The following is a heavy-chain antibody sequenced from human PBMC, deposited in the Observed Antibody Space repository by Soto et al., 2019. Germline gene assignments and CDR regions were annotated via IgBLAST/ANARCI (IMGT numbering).Heavy chain of an antibody. J-gene: IGHJ4*02. CDR1: GFTFDDYA. D-gene: IGHD6-13*01. V-gene: IGHV3-9*01. Sequence: GGSLRLSCAASGFTFDDYAMHWVRQAPGKGLEWVSGISWNSGSIGYADSVKGRFTISRDNAKNSLYLQMNSLRAEDTALYYCAKVESSSWSDLYYFDYWGQGTLVTVSS. CDR3: AKVESSSWSDLYYFDY. CDR2: ISWNSGSI.